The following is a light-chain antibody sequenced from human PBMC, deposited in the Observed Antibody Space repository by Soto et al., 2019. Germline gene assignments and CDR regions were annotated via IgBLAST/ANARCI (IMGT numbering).Light chain of an antibody. CDR3: SAHGGTNPYV. CDR2: DVN. CDR1: ASDSGGYSF. J-gene: IGLJ1*01. Sequence: QSALTQPPSASGSPGQSVAISCTGTASDSGGYSFVSWYQQHPGKAPKLLIYDVNKRPSGVPDRFSGSKSGNTASLTVSGLQAEDEAEYYCSAHGGTNPYVFGTGTKLTVL. V-gene: IGLV2-8*01.